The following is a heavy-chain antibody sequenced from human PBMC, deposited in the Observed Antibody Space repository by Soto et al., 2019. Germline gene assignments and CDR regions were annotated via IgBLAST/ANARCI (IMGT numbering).Heavy chain of an antibody. V-gene: IGHV1-58*01. CDR2: IVVGSGNT. J-gene: IGHJ5*02. Sequence: SVKVSCKASGFTFTSSAVQWVRQARGQRLEWIGWIVVGSGNTNYAQKFQERVTITRDMSTSTAYMELSSLRSEDTAVYYCAAAPYYYDSSGYYSWFDPWGQGTLVTVSS. D-gene: IGHD3-22*01. CDR1: GFTFTSSA. CDR3: AAAPYYYDSSGYYSWFDP.